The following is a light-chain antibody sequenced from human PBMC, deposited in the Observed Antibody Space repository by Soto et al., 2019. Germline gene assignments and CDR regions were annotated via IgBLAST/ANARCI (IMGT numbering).Light chain of an antibody. Sequence: QSVLTQSPSASASLGASVKLTCTLSSGHSNNNIAWHQQQPEKGPRYLMNVNSDGTYSKGDGIPDRFSASSSGAERYLSISNLQYEDEADNYSQTWGTGIVVFGGGTKLTVL. V-gene: IGLV4-69*01. CDR2: VNSDGTY. CDR1: SGHSNNN. J-gene: IGLJ2*01. CDR3: QTWGTGIVV.